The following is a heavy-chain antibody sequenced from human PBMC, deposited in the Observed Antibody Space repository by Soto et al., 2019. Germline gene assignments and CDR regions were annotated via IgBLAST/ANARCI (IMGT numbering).Heavy chain of an antibody. CDR3: AKDLGASGWYGIDS. CDR1: GFTFSSYG. V-gene: IGHV3-30*18. D-gene: IGHD6-19*01. Sequence: QVQLVESGGGVVQPGRSLRLSCAASGFTFSSYGMHWVRQAPGKGLEWVTVISYDGSNKYYADSVKGRFTISRDTSKNTLDLQMSSLRAEDTAVYYCAKDLGASGWYGIDSWGQGTLVTVSS. J-gene: IGHJ4*02. CDR2: ISYDGSNK.